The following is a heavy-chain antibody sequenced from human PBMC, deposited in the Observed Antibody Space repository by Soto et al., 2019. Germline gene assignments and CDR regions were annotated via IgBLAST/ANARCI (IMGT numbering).Heavy chain of an antibody. J-gene: IGHJ5*02. V-gene: IGHV1-18*04. CDR3: ARETYGLNWFGP. Sequence: ASVKVSCKASGYTFTSYGISWVRQAPGQGLEWMGWISAYNGNTNYAQKLQGRVTMTTDTSTGTAYMELRSLRSDDTAVYYCARETYGLNWFGPWGQGALVTVSS. CDR1: GYTFTSYG. D-gene: IGHD3-10*01. CDR2: ISAYNGNT.